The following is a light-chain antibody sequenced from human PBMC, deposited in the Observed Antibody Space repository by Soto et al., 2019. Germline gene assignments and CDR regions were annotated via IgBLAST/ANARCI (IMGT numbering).Light chain of an antibody. CDR2: DAS. CDR1: QSVSSY. CDR3: QQGSNWPPGLT. V-gene: IGKV3-11*01. J-gene: IGKJ4*01. Sequence: EIVLTQSPATLPLSPGERATLSCRASQSVSSYLAWYQQKPGQAPRLLIYDASNRATGIPARFSGSGSGTDFTLTISSLEPEDFAVYYCQQGSNWPPGLTFGGGTKVDIK.